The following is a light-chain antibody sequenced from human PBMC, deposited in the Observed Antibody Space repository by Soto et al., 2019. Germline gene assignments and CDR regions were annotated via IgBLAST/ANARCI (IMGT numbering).Light chain of an antibody. CDR2: DAS. CDR1: QSVTGY. Sequence: EIVMTQSPATLSLSPGERATLSCRASQSVTGYLAWYQQKPGQAPRLLIYDASTRATGIPARFSGSGSGTEFTLTISSLQSEDFAVYYCQQYYNWPRTFGQGTKLEIK. CDR3: QQYYNWPRT. V-gene: IGKV3-15*01. J-gene: IGKJ2*01.